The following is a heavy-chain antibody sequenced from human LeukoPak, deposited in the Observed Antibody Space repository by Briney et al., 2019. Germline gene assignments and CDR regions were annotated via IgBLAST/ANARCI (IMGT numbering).Heavy chain of an antibody. V-gene: IGHV3-23*01. Sequence: GGSLRLSCAASGFTFSSYSMNWVRQAPGKGLEWVSAISGSGGSTYYADSVKGRFTISRDNSKNTLYLQMNSLRAEDTAVYYCAKASYDSSGYYLLFDYWGQGTLVTVSS. CDR2: ISGSGGST. D-gene: IGHD3-22*01. CDR1: GFTFSSYS. CDR3: AKASYDSSGYYLLFDY. J-gene: IGHJ4*02.